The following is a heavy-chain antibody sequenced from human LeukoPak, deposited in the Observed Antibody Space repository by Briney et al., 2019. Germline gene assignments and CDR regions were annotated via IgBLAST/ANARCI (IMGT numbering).Heavy chain of an antibody. CDR2: INTNTGNP. D-gene: IGHD3-22*01. CDR3: ARDYYDSSGYYYGGYYYYYMDV. V-gene: IGHV7-4-1*02. J-gene: IGHJ6*03. Sequence: ASVKVSCKASGYTFTSYAMNWVRQAPGQGLEWMGWINTNTGNPTYAQGFTGRFVFSLDTSVSTAYLQISSLKAEDTAVYYCARDYYDSSGYYYGGYYYYYMDVWGKGTTVTVSS. CDR1: GYTFTSYA.